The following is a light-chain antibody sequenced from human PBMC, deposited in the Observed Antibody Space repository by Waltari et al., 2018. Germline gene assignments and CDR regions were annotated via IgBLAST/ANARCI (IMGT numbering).Light chain of an antibody. Sequence: QPALTQPASVSGSPGQSITLPCTGTTSDVGCYDFVSWYQQHPGKAPKLIISDVSDRPSGVSPRFSASKSGITASLTISGLQPEDEATYFCSSFTLTNTWVFGGGTNLTVL. CDR2: DVS. V-gene: IGLV2-14*03. CDR3: SSFTLTNTWV. CDR1: TSDVGCYDF. J-gene: IGLJ3*02.